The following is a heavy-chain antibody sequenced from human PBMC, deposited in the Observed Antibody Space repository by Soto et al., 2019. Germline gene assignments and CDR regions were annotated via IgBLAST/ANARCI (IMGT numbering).Heavy chain of an antibody. Sequence: SVKVSCKASGGTFSSYAISWVRQAPGQGLEGMGGIIPIFGTANYAQKFQGRITITAGESXSTAYMELSSLRSEDTAVYSCERARGDGYNGYLVQGALLTVSS. CDR1: GGTFSSYA. CDR3: ERARGDGYNGY. J-gene: IGHJ4*02. D-gene: IGHD5-12*01. CDR2: IIPIFGTA. V-gene: IGHV1-69*13.